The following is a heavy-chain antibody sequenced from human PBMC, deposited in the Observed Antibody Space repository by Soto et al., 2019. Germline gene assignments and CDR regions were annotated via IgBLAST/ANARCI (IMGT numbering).Heavy chain of an antibody. CDR3: DREDDSNFAHYGMDV. J-gene: IGHJ6*02. Sequence: QVQLQESGPGLVKPSQTLSLTCTVSGDSFSSVDHYWSWIRQPPGKGLEWIGYIYHSGSTYYHPSLRSRVTISIVTTKNQFPLRLSSVTVADTAVYYCDREDDSNFAHYGMDVWGQGTTVTVSS. CDR2: IYHSGST. V-gene: IGHV4-30-4*01. CDR1: GDSFSSVDHY. D-gene: IGHD4-4*01.